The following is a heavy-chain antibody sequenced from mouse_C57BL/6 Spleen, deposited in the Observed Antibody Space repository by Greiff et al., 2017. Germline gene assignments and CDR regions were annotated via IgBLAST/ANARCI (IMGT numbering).Heavy chain of an antibody. V-gene: IGHV4-1*01. Sequence: DVQLLESGGGLVQPGGSLKLSCAASGIDFSSYWMSWVRRAPGKGLEWIGEINPDSSTINYAPSLKDKFIISRDNAKNTLDLQSSKVRSEDTALDYCASLTGVFAYWGQGTLVTVSA. CDR2: INPDSSTI. J-gene: IGHJ3*01. CDR1: GIDFSSYW. CDR3: ASLTGVFAY. D-gene: IGHD4-1*01.